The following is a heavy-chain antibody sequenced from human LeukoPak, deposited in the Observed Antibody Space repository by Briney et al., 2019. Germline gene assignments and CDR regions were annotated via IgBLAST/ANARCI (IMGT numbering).Heavy chain of an antibody. J-gene: IGHJ4*02. CDR3: ARHHNRYDGTYYIDY. D-gene: IGHD3-22*01. Sequence: ASETLSLTCTVSGGSITTYYWSWIRQPPGKGLEWIGYKFYGGSTSYNPSLESRVTISLDTSKNQFSLRLSSVSAADTAVYYCARHHNRYDGTYYIDYWGQGTLVTVSS. V-gene: IGHV4-59*01. CDR2: KFYGGST. CDR1: GGSITTYY.